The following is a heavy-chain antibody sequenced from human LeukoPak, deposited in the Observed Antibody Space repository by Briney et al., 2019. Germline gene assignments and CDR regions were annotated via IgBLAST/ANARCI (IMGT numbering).Heavy chain of an antibody. D-gene: IGHD3-22*01. CDR3: ARGQNYYYSSVYYYVEPLYFDY. V-gene: IGHV4-39*01. J-gene: IGHJ4*02. Sequence: SETLSLTCTVSGGSISSSSYYWGWIRQPPGKGLEWIGSIYYSGNTYYNPSLKSRVTISVDTSKNQFSLKLRSVTAADTAVYYCARGQNYYYSSVYYYVEPLYFDYWGQGTLVTVSS. CDR2: IYYSGNT. CDR1: GGSISSSSYY.